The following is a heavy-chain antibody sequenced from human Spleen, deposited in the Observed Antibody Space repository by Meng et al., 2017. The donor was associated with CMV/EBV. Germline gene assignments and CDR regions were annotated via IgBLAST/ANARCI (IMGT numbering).Heavy chain of an antibody. CDR1: GFSFSTHN. CDR2: IDISSTYI. D-gene: IGHD2-2*01. V-gene: IGHV3-21*04. CDR3: AKGRNSSSPSSYGMDV. J-gene: IGHJ6*02. Sequence: GGSLRLSCAASGFSFSTHNMNWVRQAPGKGLEWVSSIDISSTYIYYADSVKGRFTISSDDAKNSLYLQMNSLRADDTALYYCAKGRNSSSPSSYGMDVWGQGTTVTVSS.